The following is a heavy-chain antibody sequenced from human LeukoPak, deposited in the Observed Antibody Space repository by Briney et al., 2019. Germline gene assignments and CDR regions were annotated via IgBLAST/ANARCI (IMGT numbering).Heavy chain of an antibody. V-gene: IGHV3-74*01. CDR3: VRGGESTWS. CDR1: GFTFSSYW. D-gene: IGHD2-15*01. J-gene: IGHJ5*02. Sequence: GGSLRLSCAASGFTFSSYWMHWVRQAPGKGPVWVSRINNDGSGTTYADSVKGRFTISRDDAKNTLYLQMNSLRAEDTAVYYCVRGGESTWSWGQGTLVSVST. CDR2: INNDGSGT.